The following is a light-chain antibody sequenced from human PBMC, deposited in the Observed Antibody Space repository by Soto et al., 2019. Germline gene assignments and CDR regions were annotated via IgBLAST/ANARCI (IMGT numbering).Light chain of an antibody. Sequence: AIQMTQSPSSLSASAGDRVTITCRASQGIRNDLGWYQQKPGKAPKLLIYAASTLQSGVPSRFSGSGSGTDFTLTISSLQPEDFGTYYCLQDYDYPWTFGQGTKLEIK. CDR1: QGIRND. J-gene: IGKJ1*01. CDR2: AAS. V-gene: IGKV1-6*01. CDR3: LQDYDYPWT.